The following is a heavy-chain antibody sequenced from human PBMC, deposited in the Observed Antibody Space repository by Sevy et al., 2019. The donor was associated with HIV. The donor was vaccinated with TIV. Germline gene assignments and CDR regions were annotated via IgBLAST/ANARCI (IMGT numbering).Heavy chain of an antibody. Sequence: GGSLRLSCAASGFTFSDHYVDWVRQAPGKGLEWVGRIRNRPNSYTTEYAASVKGRFTISRDDSRNSVYLQMNSLKTQDWAVYYCVRGPNCGVGGCQQISPYCLDVWGKGATVTVSS. J-gene: IGHJ6*03. V-gene: IGHV3-72*01. CDR2: IRNRPNSYTT. CDR3: VRGPNCGVGGCQQISPYCLDV. D-gene: IGHD2-15*01. CDR1: GFTFSDHY.